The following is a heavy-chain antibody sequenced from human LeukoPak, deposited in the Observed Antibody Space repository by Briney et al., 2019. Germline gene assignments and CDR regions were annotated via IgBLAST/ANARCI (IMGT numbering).Heavy chain of an antibody. J-gene: IGHJ4*02. CDR3: ARGRGYCDGGSCDGFDY. V-gene: IGHV4-34*01. Sequence: KASETLSLTCAVYGGSFSGYYLSWIRQPPGKGLEWIGEINHSGSTNYSPSLKSRVTISVDTSKNQFSLKLSSVTAADTAVYYCARGRGYCDGGSCDGFDYWGQGTLVTVSS. CDR2: INHSGST. CDR1: GGSFSGYY. D-gene: IGHD2-15*01.